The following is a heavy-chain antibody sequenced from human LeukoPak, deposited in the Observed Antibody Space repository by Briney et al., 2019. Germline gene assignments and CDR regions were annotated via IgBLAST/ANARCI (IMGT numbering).Heavy chain of an antibody. D-gene: IGHD6-19*01. Sequence: SETLSLTCTVSGGSISGSSYYWGWIRQPPGKGLEWIGSIYYSGSTYYNPSLKSRVTISVDTSKNQFSLKLGSVTAADTAVYYCARSSSGLIDYWGQGTLVTVSS. CDR2: IYYSGST. CDR3: ARSSSGLIDY. J-gene: IGHJ4*02. V-gene: IGHV4-39*01. CDR1: GGSISGSSYY.